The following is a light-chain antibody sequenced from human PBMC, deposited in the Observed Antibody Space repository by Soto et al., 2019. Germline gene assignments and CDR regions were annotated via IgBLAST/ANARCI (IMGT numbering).Light chain of an antibody. CDR2: EVR. CDR3: SSYTTTSTLV. Sequence: QSALTQPASVSGSPGQSITISCTGTNRDVGSYNLVSWYQQRPGEAPKLIISEVRNRPSGISYRFTGSKSGNTASLTISWLQAEDEADYYCSSYTTTSTLVFGGGPTLTVL. J-gene: IGLJ3*02. V-gene: IGLV2-14*01. CDR1: NRDVGSYNL.